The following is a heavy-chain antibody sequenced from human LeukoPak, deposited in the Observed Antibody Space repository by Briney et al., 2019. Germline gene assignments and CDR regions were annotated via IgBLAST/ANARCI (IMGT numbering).Heavy chain of an antibody. CDR2: IYYSGST. V-gene: IGHV4-31*03. CDR1: GGSISSGGYY. J-gene: IGHJ3*02. CDR3: ARVSYDFWSGLPDAFDI. D-gene: IGHD3-3*01. Sequence: SETLSLTCTVSGGSISSGGYYWSWIRQHPGTGLEWIGYIYYSGSTYYNPSLKSRVTISVDTSKNQFSLKLSSVTAADTAVYYCARVSYDFWSGLPDAFDIWGQGTMVTVSS.